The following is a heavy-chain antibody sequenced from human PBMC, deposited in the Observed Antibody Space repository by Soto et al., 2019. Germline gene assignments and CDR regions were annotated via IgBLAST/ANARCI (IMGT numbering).Heavy chain of an antibody. V-gene: IGHV3-30*18. Sequence: HPGGSLGLSCSASGFTFSDYAMHWVRQPPGKGLEWVATVSSDGERKYYAMSVKGRFAISKDNSMSTLLLQMDTLGPDDTAIYYSAKVERSGRGPPFSCHIWGQGTMVTVSS. CDR2: VSSDGERK. J-gene: IGHJ3*02. D-gene: IGHD5-12*01. CDR3: AKVERSGRGPPFSCHI. CDR1: GFTFSDYA.